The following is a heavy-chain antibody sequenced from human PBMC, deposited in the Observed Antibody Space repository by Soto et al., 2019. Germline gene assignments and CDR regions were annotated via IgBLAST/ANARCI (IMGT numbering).Heavy chain of an antibody. CDR3: AGRYSDYYYGMDV. J-gene: IGHJ6*02. V-gene: IGHV3-48*03. D-gene: IGHD3-9*01. CDR2: ISSSGNTV. CDR1: GFSFSTYE. Sequence: GGSLRLSCAASGFSFSTYEINWVRQAPGKGLEWVACISSSGNTVYYADSVRGRFTISRDNAKNSLYLQMNSLRAEDTAVYYCAGRYSDYYYGMDVWGQGTTVTVSS.